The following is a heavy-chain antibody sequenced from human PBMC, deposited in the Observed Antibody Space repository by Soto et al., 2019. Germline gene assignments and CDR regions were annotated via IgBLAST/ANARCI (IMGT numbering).Heavy chain of an antibody. V-gene: IGHV1-58*01. CDR2: IVVGSGNT. CDR3: AADNLGVLRFFERYYYGMDV. CDR1: GFTFTSSA. Sequence: SVKVSCKASGFTFTSSAVQWVRQARGQRLEWIGWIVVGSGNTNYAQKFQERVTITRDMSTSTAYMELSSLRSEDTAVYYCAADNLGVLRFFERYYYGMDVWGQGTTVTVSS. J-gene: IGHJ6*02. D-gene: IGHD3-3*01.